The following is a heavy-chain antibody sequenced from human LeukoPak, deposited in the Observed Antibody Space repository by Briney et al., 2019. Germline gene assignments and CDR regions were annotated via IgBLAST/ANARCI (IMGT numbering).Heavy chain of an antibody. D-gene: IGHD3-16*02. CDR1: GFTFSSYS. V-gene: IGHV3-21*01. Sequence: GGSLRLSCAASGFTFSSYSMNWVRQAPGKGLEWVSSISSSSSYIYYADSVKGRFTISRDNSKNTLYLQMNSLRAEDTAVYYCARMMYGVIAEYYFDYWGQGTLVTVSS. CDR2: ISSSSSYI. CDR3: ARMMYGVIAEYYFDY. J-gene: IGHJ4*02.